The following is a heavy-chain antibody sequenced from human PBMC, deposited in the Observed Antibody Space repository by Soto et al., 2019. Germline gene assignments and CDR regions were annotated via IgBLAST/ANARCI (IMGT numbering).Heavy chain of an antibody. Sequence: GESLKISCKGSGYSFTSYWIGWVRQMPGKGLEWMGIIYPGDSETRYSPSFQGQVTISADKSISTAYLQWRSLKASDTAMYYCARQNCSSTSCLYYYYYYGMDVWGQGTTVTVSS. CDR1: GYSFTSYW. J-gene: IGHJ6*02. D-gene: IGHD2-2*01. V-gene: IGHV5-51*01. CDR3: ARQNCSSTSCLYYYYYYGMDV. CDR2: IYPGDSET.